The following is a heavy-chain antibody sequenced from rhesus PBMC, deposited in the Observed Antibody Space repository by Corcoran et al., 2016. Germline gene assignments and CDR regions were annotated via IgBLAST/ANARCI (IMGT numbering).Heavy chain of an antibody. J-gene: IGHJ5-2*02. V-gene: IGHV4-169*01. CDR3: ARRDSSGWYSLDV. CDR1: GGSISRSD. D-gene: IGHD6-31*01. CDR2: SYGSGRST. Sequence: QLQLQESGPGLVKPSETLSLTCAVYGGSISRSDWSWIRPAPGKGREWIVYSYGSGRSTNYNPSLKSRFTLSVDTSKNQLSLKLSSVTAADTAVYYCARRDSSGWYSLDVWGRGVLVTVSS.